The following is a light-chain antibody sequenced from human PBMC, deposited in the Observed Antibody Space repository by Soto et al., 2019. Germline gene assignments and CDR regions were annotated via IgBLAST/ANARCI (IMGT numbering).Light chain of an antibody. J-gene: IGKJ1*01. Sequence: EIVLTQSPDTLSLSPGERATLSCRASQSVTGTYLACHQQKPGQAPRLLIFAACSRATGIPDRFSGSGSGTDFTLTNSRLEPEDFAVYYCQQYGSKPWTFGQGTKVEMK. CDR3: QQYGSKPWT. V-gene: IGKV3-20*01. CDR1: QSVTGTY. CDR2: AAC.